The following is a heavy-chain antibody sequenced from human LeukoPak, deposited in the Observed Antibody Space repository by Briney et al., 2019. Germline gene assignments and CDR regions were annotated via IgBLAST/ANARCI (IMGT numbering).Heavy chain of an antibody. D-gene: IGHD3-10*01. J-gene: IGHJ3*02. CDR1: GFTVSNNY. Sequence: GGSLRLSCAGSGFTVSNNYMSWVRQAPGKGLEWVSAISGSGGSTYYADSVKGRFTISRDNSKNTLYLQMNSLRAEDTAVYYCAKDNLLWFGESHTDAFDIWGQGTMVTVSS. V-gene: IGHV3-23*01. CDR2: ISGSGGST. CDR3: AKDNLLWFGESHTDAFDI.